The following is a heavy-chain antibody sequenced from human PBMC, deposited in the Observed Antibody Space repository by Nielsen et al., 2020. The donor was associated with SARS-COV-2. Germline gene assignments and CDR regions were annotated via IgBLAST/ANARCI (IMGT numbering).Heavy chain of an antibody. V-gene: IGHV3-74*01. D-gene: IGHD3-3*01. CDR3: ARELTIFGVVGAFDI. CDR1: GFTFSSYW. J-gene: IGHJ3*02. CDR2: INSDGSST. Sequence: GGSLRLSCAASGFTFSSYWMHWVRQAPGKGLVWVSRINSDGSSTSYADSVKGRFTISRDNAKNTLYLQMNSLRAEDTAVYYCARELTIFGVVGAFDIWGQGTMVTVSS.